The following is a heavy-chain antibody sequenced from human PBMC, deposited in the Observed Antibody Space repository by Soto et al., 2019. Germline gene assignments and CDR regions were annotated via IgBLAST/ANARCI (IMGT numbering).Heavy chain of an antibody. Sequence: QVQLVQSGAEVKKPGSSVKVSCKASGGTFSSYTISWVRQAPGQGLEWMGRIIPILGIANYAQKFQGRVTITADKSTITAYMELSSLRSEDTAVYSCAGGAGRYSSSSYWGQGTLVTVSS. CDR1: GGTFSSYT. V-gene: IGHV1-69*02. CDR2: IIPILGIA. D-gene: IGHD6-6*01. CDR3: AGGAGRYSSSSY. J-gene: IGHJ4*02.